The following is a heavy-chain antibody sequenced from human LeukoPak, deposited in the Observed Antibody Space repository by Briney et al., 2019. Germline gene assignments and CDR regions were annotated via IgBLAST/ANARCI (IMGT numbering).Heavy chain of an antibody. CDR3: ARHYLNAFDI. CDR1: GFTFDDYA. CDR2: ISSSSSTI. V-gene: IGHV3-48*01. J-gene: IGHJ3*02. Sequence: LAGGSLRLSCAASGFTFDDYAMHWVRQAPGKGLEWVSYISSSSSTIYYADSVKGRFTISRDNAKNSLYLQMNSLRAEDTAVYYCARHYLNAFDIWGQGTMVTVSS. D-gene: IGHD3-10*01.